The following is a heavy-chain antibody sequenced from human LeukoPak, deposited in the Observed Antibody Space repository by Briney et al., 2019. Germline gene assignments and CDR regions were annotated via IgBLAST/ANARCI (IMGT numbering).Heavy chain of an antibody. CDR2: IYYSGST. CDR1: GGSISSSSYY. D-gene: IGHD3-10*01. J-gene: IGHJ4*02. V-gene: IGHV4-39*07. Sequence: SETLSLTCTVSGGSISSSSYYWGWIRQPPGKGLEWIGSIYYSGSTYYNPSLKSRVTISVDTSKNQFSLKLSSVTAADTAVYYCVREETGGLTGYWGQGTLVTVSS. CDR3: VREETGGLTGY.